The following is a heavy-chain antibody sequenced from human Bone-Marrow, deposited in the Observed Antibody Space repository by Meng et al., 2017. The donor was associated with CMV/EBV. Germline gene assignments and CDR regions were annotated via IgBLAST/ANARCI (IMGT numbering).Heavy chain of an antibody. D-gene: IGHD2-2*01. J-gene: IGHJ3*02. CDR1: GYTFTSYY. Sequence: ASVKVSCKASGYTFTSYYMHWVRQAPGQGLEWMGIINPSGGSTSYTQKFQGRVTMTRDTSISTAYMELSRLRSDDTALYYCARGRNPYANNAFDIWGQGPMVTVSS. V-gene: IGHV1-46*01. CDR3: ARGRNPYANNAFDI. CDR2: INPSGGST.